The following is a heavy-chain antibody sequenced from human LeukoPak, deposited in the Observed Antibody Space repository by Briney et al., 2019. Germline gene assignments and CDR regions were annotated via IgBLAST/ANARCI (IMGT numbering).Heavy chain of an antibody. J-gene: IGHJ4*02. CDR3: ARVVDTAPDY. D-gene: IGHD5-18*01. CDR1: GGSISSYY. CDR2: IYYSGST. Sequence: PSETLSLTCTVSGGSISSYYWSWIRQPPGKGLEWNGYIYYSGSTNYNPSLKSRVTISVDTSKNQFSLKLSSVTAADTAVYYCARVVDTAPDYWGQGTLVTVSS. V-gene: IGHV4-59*01.